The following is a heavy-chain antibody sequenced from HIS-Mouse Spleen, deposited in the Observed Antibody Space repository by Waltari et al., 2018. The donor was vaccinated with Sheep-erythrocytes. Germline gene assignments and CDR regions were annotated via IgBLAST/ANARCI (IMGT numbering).Heavy chain of an antibody. CDR3: AKGGFGGNSNDAFDI. CDR1: GFTFSSYG. Sequence: QVQLVESGGGVVQPGRSLRLSCAASGFTFSSYGMHWVRQAPGKGLEWVAVISYDGSNKYYADSVKGRFTISRDNSKNTLYLQMNSLRAEDTAVYYCAKGGFGGNSNDAFDIWGQG. CDR2: ISYDGSNK. J-gene: IGHJ3*02. D-gene: IGHD3-16*01. V-gene: IGHV3-30*18.